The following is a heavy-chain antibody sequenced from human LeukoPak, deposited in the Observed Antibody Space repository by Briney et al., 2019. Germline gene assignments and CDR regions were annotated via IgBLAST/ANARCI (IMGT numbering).Heavy chain of an antibody. CDR1: GGSISSYY. CDR2: IYYSGGT. J-gene: IGHJ4*02. D-gene: IGHD2-15*01. V-gene: IGHV4-59*08. CDR3: ARTYCRGGSCHFDY. Sequence: SETLSLTCTVSGGSISSYYWSWIRQPPGKGLEWIGYIYYSGGTGSNPSLKSRVTISVDTSKNQISLKLSSVTAADTAVYYCARTYCRGGSCHFDYWGQGTLVTVSS.